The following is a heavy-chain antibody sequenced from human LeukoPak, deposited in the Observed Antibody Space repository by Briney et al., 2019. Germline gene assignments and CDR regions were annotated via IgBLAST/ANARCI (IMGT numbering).Heavy chain of an antibody. V-gene: IGHV1-69*06. Sequence: SVKVSCKASGGTFSSYAISWVRQAPGQGLEWMGGIIPIFGTANYAQKFQGRVTITADKSTSTAYMELSSLRSEDTAVYYCARDKALKGVAARYASDIWGQGTMVTVSS. D-gene: IGHD2-15*01. J-gene: IGHJ3*02. CDR2: IIPIFGTA. CDR1: GGTFSSYA. CDR3: ARDKALKGVAARYASDI.